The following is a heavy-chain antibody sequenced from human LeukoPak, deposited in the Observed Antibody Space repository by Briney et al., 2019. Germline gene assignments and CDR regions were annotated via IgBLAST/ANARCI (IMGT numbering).Heavy chain of an antibody. Sequence: GESLNISWKGSEYSFTSYWIGGVRQMPGKGLEWMGIIYPGDSANRSRPSFQGQVTISADKSISTAYLQWSSLKASDTAMYYCARHLTIFGVVVYFDYWGQGTLVTVSS. D-gene: IGHD3-3*01. CDR2: IYPGDSAN. V-gene: IGHV5-51*01. J-gene: IGHJ4*02. CDR3: ARHLTIFGVVVYFDY. CDR1: EYSFTSYW.